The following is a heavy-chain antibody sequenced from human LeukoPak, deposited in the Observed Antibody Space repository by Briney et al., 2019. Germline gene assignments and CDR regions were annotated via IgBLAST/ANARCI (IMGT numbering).Heavy chain of an antibody. Sequence: PGGSLRLSCAASGFIFSDYNMNWVRQAPGKGLEWVAYVSGRSTIIYYADSVKGRFTVSRDNAKGSLYLQMNSLRVEDTAVYYCARDVLEDTQWGQGTLVTVSS. CDR3: ARDVLEDTQ. D-gene: IGHD2-15*01. CDR1: GFIFSDYN. J-gene: IGHJ4*02. CDR2: VSGRSTII. V-gene: IGHV3-48*01.